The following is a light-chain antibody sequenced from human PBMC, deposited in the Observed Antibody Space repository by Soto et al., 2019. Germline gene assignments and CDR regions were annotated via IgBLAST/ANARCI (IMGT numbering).Light chain of an antibody. Sequence: QSALTQPASVSGSPGQSITISCTGTSSDDGTYNLVSWYQQHPGKAPRLMIYEGTERPPGVSNRFSGSESGNTASLTISGLQPEDEADYYCCSHAGSSSWVFGGGTKVTVL. CDR3: CSHAGSSSWV. J-gene: IGLJ3*02. V-gene: IGLV2-23*01. CDR2: EGT. CDR1: SSDDGTYNL.